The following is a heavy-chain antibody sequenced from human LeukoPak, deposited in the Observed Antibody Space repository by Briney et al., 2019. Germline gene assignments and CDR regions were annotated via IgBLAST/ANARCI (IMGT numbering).Heavy chain of an antibody. CDR1: GFTFSSYT. Sequence: GRPLRLSCAASGFTFSSYTMCWVRQAPDKGLEWVAVISYDGGNKDYADSVKGRFTISRDNSKNTLSLQMNSLRPEDTAVYYCARDLKGSNYDILTGPIGAYWGQGTLVTVSS. D-gene: IGHD3-9*01. CDR2: ISYDGGNK. V-gene: IGHV3-30*04. J-gene: IGHJ4*02. CDR3: ARDLKGSNYDILTGPIGAY.